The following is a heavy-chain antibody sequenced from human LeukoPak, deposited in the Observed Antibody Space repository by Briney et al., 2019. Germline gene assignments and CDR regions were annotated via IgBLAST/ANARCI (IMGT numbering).Heavy chain of an antibody. V-gene: IGHV3-7*01. Sequence: PGGSLRLSCAVSGFAFSDSYMSWIRQAPGKGLEWVASIKQDGSEKYYVDSVKGRFTISRDNAKNSLYLQMNSLRAEDTAVYYCARFIVVVPGAIGRWGIFDLWGRGTLVTVSS. CDR1: GFAFSDSY. CDR2: IKQDGSEK. J-gene: IGHJ2*01. CDR3: ARFIVVVPGAIGRWGIFDL. D-gene: IGHD2-2*01.